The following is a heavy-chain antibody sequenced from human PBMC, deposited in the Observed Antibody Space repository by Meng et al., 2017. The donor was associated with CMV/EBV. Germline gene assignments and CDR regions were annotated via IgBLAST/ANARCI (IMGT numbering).Heavy chain of an antibody. CDR3: ARDQGGYGDYVDAFDI. CDR2: IYYSGST. J-gene: IGHJ3*02. Sequence: GSLRLSCTVPGGSISSYYWSWIRQPPGKGLEWIGYIYYSGSTNYNPSLKSRVTISVDTSKDQFSLKLSSVTAADTAVYYCARDQGGYGDYVDAFDIWGQGTMVTVSS. CDR1: GGSISSYY. D-gene: IGHD4-17*01. V-gene: IGHV4-59*01.